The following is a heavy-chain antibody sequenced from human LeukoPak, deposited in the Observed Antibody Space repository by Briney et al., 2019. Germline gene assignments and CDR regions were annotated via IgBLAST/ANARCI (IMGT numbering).Heavy chain of an antibody. V-gene: IGHV1-69*05. D-gene: IGHD2-2*01. CDR3: ARAPLVVVPAAHNWFDP. CDR2: IIPIFGTA. Sequence: ASVKVSCKASGGTFSSYAISWARQAPGQGLDWIGRIIPIFGTANYAQKFQGRVTITTDESTSTAYMELSSLRSEDTAVYYCARAPLVVVPAAHNWFDPWGQGTLVTVSS. J-gene: IGHJ5*02. CDR1: GGTFSSYA.